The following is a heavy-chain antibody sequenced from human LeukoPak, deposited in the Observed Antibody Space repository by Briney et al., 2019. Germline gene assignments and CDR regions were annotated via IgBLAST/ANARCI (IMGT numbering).Heavy chain of an antibody. J-gene: IGHJ1*01. CDR2: IS. D-gene: IGHD4/OR15-4a*01. Sequence: GGSLRLSCAASGFTFSSYWMSWVRQAPGKGLEWVSVISVKGRFTISRDNSKNTLYLQMNSLRAEDTAVYYCARLGDYGFQHWGQGTLVTVSS. CDR3: ARLGDYGFQH. CDR1: GFTFSSYW. V-gene: IGHV3-53*01.